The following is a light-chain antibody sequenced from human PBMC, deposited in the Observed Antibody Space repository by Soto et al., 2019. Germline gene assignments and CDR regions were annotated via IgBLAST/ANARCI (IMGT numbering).Light chain of an antibody. CDR3: QQYGSSPLT. J-gene: IGKJ4*01. Sequence: DIVLTQSPGTLSLSPGDRATLSCRASQNINSNYLAWYQQKPGQSPRLLIYGASSRATGIPDRFSGIGSGTDFTLTISRLEPEDFAVYSCQQYGSSPLTFGGGTKVDIK. V-gene: IGKV3-20*01. CDR1: QNINSNY. CDR2: GAS.